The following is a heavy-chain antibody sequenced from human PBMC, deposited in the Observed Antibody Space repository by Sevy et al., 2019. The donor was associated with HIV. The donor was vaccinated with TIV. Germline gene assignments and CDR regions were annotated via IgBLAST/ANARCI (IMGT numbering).Heavy chain of an antibody. Sequence: SQTLSLTCVISGDSVSSNSATWNWIRQSPSRGLEWLGRTYYRSKWYNVYAVSVKSRITINPDTSRNRFSLQLNSVTPEDTAGYYVARVLGSIVNWFDPWGQGTLVTVSS. V-gene: IGHV6-1*01. J-gene: IGHJ5*02. CDR3: ARVLGSIVNWFDP. D-gene: IGHD3-3*02. CDR1: GDSVSSNSAT. CDR2: TYYRSKWYN.